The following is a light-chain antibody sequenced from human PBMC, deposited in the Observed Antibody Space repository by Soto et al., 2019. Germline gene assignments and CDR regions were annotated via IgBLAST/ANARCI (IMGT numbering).Light chain of an antibody. CDR3: TSCTSISLYV. Sequence: QSVLTQPASVSGSPGQSITISCTGTSSDVGGYNYVSWYQQHPGKAPKLMIYEVSNRPSGVSNRFSGSKSGNTASLTISGLQAVDEADYYCTSCTSISLYVFGTGTKVTVL. V-gene: IGLV2-14*01. CDR1: SSDVGGYNY. CDR2: EVS. J-gene: IGLJ1*01.